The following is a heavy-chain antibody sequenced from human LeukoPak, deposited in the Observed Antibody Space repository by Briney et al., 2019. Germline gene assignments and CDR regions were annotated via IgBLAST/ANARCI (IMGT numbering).Heavy chain of an antibody. Sequence: GGSLRLSCAASGFTFSTYWMTWVRQAPGKGLEWVSVIYSGGSTYYADSVKGRFTISRDNSKNTLYLQMNSLRAGDTAVYYCARGGGARYFDYWGQGTLVTVSS. V-gene: IGHV3-53*01. J-gene: IGHJ4*02. CDR2: IYSGGST. D-gene: IGHD3-16*01. CDR3: ARGGGARYFDY. CDR1: GFTFSTYW.